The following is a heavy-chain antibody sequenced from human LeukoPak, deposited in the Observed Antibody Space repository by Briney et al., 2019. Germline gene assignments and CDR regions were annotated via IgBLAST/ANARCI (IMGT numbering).Heavy chain of an antibody. CDR3: TRTNNWNDGGNPFDY. CDR2: IRSKANSYAT. V-gene: IGHV3-73*01. CDR1: GFTFSGSA. D-gene: IGHD1-1*01. Sequence: QPGGSLRLSCAASGFTFSGSAMHWVRQASGKGLEWVGRIRSKANSYATAYAASVKGRFTISRDDSKNTAYLQMNSLKTEDTAVYYCTRTNNWNDGGNPFDYWGQGTLVTVSS. J-gene: IGHJ4*02.